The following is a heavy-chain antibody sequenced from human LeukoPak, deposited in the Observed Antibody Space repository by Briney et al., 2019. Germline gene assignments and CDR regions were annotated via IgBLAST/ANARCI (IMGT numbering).Heavy chain of an antibody. J-gene: IGHJ4*02. CDR1: GFTFSSYG. CDR3: AAESWVLDYDR. Sequence: GGSLRLSCAASGFTFSSYGMHWVRQAPGKGLEWVSAISGSGGSTYYADSVKGRFTISRDNSKNTLYLQMNSLRAEDTAVYYCAAESWVLDYDRWGQGTLVTVSS. CDR2: ISGSGGST. D-gene: IGHD3-22*01. V-gene: IGHV3-23*01.